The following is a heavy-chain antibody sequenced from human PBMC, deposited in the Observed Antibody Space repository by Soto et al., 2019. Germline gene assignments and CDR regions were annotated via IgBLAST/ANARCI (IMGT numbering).Heavy chain of an antibody. CDR2: IIPILGTA. Sequence: ASVKVSCKASGGTFSSYAISWVRQAPGQGLEWMGGIIPILGTANYAQKFQGRVTITADESTSTAYMELSSLRSEDTAVYYCARTYCSSTSCYAPYFDYWGQGTLVTVSS. D-gene: IGHD2-2*01. V-gene: IGHV1-69*13. CDR3: ARTYCSSTSCYAPYFDY. CDR1: GGTFSSYA. J-gene: IGHJ4*02.